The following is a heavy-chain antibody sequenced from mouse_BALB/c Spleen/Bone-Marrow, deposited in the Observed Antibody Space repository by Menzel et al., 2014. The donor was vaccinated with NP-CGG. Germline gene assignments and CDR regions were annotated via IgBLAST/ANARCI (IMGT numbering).Heavy chain of an antibody. J-gene: IGHJ3*01. V-gene: IGHV5-4*02. CDR1: GFTFRGYY. Sequence: EVQRVESGGGLVKPGGSLKLSCAASGFTFRGYYMYWVRQTPEKRLEWVATISDGGTYTYYSDSVKGRFTISRDKAKNNLYLQMTNLMSEDTAMYRCVRDGDYRYAWFSYWGQGTLVTVSA. CDR3: VRDGDYRYAWFSY. CDR2: ISDGGTYT. D-gene: IGHD2-14*01.